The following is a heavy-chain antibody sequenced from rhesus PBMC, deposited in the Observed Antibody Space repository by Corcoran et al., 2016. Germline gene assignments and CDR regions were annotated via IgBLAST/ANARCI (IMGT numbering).Heavy chain of an antibody. V-gene: IGHV4S9*01. CDR1: GGYSSDYYY. Sequence: QVQLQESGPGLVRPSETLSCTCAVSGGYSSDYYYWNWLRQPPGKGLEWIGNIYGNSASTYYNPSLKSRVTISKVTTKNQFFLKLSSMTAADTAVYYCARASYEDDYGYFDYWGQGVLVTVSS. D-gene: IGHD3-9*01. CDR2: IYGNSAST. CDR3: ARASYEDDYGYFDY. J-gene: IGHJ4*01.